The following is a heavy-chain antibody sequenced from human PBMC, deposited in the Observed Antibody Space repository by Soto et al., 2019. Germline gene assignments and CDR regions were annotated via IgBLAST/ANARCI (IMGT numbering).Heavy chain of an antibody. CDR2: IYWDDDK. J-gene: IGHJ6*02. D-gene: IGHD6-6*01. Sequence: QITLKESGPTLVKPTQTLTLTCTVSGFSLSTRGMGVGWIRQPPGKALEWLALIYWDDDKRYSPSLKSRLTLTKDTSKNRVVLTMTNVDPVDTGTYYCARDSSGYYGMDVWGQGTTVTVSS. CDR1: GFSLSTRGMG. V-gene: IGHV2-5*02. CDR3: ARDSSGYYGMDV.